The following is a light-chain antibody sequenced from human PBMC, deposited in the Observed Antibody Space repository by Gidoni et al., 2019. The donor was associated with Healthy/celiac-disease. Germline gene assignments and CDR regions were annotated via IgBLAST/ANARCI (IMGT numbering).Light chain of an antibody. CDR2: DAS. J-gene: IGKJ4*01. CDR3: QQYDNLLLLT. V-gene: IGKV1-33*01. Sequence: DLQVTQSPSSLSASVGDRVTITCQASQDISNYLNWYQQKPGKAPKLLIYDASNLETGVPSRFSGSGSGTDFTFTISSLQPEDIATYYCQQYDNLLLLTFGGGTKVEIK. CDR1: QDISNY.